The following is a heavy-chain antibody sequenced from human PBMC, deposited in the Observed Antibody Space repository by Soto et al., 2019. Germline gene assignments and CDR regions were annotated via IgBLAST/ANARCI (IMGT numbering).Heavy chain of an antibody. CDR3: ARVLGAPLYFLDS. CDR1: GYSISSVNY. J-gene: IGHJ4*02. D-gene: IGHD1-26*01. Sequence: PSETLSLTCLVSGYSISSVNYWGWIRQPAGKGLEWIGSIYKSGSTYYSPSLRSRATISVDTSKNQFSLKLSSVTAADTAVYYCARVLGAPLYFLDSWGQGTLVTVSS. V-gene: IGHV4-38-2*02. CDR2: IYKSGST.